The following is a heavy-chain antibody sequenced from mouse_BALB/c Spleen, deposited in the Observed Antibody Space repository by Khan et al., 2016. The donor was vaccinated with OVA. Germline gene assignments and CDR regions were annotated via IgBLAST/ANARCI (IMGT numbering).Heavy chain of an antibody. V-gene: IGHV1S136*01. J-gene: IGHJ2*01. CDR2: INPYNGGT. CDR1: GYIFTNYV. Sequence: VQLKQSGPELVKPGASVKMSCKASGYIFTNYVLHWVKQKSGQGLEWIGNINPYNGGTKYNEKFKGKATLASDKSYITAYMELSSLNSADSTFYYCARGNWQSYYFYYWGQGTTLTLAS. D-gene: IGHD4-1*01. CDR3: ARGNWQSYYFYY.